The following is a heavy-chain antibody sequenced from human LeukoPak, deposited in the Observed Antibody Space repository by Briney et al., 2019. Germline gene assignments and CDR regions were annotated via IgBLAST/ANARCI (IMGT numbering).Heavy chain of an antibody. CDR3: AKDLGYYYFDY. V-gene: IGHV1-69*13. CDR1: GGTFSSYA. CDR2: IIPIFGTA. D-gene: IGHD3-16*01. Sequence: GASVKVSCKASGGTFSSYAISWVRQAPGQGLEWMGGIIPIFGTANYAQKFQGRVTITADGSTSTAYMELSSLRSEDTAVYYCAKDLGYYYFDYWGQGTLVTVSS. J-gene: IGHJ4*02.